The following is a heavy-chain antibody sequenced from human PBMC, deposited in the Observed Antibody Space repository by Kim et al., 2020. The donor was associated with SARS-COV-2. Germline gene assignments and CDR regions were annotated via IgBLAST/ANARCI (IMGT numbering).Heavy chain of an antibody. J-gene: IGHJ4*02. D-gene: IGHD4-17*01. Sequence: GGSLRRSCTTSGLAFGDFAINWVRQAPGKGLEWVVFIRSNTYGGTTIYAASVKGRFTISRDDSKSVAYLQMNSLKTEDTAVYYCTRAYGDFDFDYWGQGTLVTVSS. CDR2: IRSNTYGGTT. CDR1: GLAFGDFA. V-gene: IGHV3-49*04. CDR3: TRAYGDFDFDY.